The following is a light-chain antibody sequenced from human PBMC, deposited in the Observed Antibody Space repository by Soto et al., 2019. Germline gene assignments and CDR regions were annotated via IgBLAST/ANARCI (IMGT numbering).Light chain of an antibody. Sequence: EIVLTQSPATLSLSPGERATLSCRASQSVSSYLAWYQQKPGQAPRLLIYDASNMATGIPARFSGSGSGTDFTLTISGLEPGDFAVYYCQQRSNWPPVFGPGTKVDIK. V-gene: IGKV3-11*01. CDR1: QSVSSY. CDR2: DAS. CDR3: QQRSNWPPV. J-gene: IGKJ3*01.